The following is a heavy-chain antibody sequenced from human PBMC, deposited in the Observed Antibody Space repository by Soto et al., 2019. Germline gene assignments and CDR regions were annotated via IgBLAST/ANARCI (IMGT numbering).Heavy chain of an antibody. Sequence: PSVNGSCNVSGYTRTELSMHWVRQAPGKGLEWMGGFDPEDGETIYAQKFQGRVTMTQDTSTDTAYMELSSLRSEDTAVYYCASDRYGDCGEWEYWGQGTLVSVSS. V-gene: IGHV1-24*01. CDR2: FDPEDGET. D-gene: IGHD4-17*01. CDR3: ASDRYGDCGEWEY. CDR1: GYTRTELS. J-gene: IGHJ4*02.